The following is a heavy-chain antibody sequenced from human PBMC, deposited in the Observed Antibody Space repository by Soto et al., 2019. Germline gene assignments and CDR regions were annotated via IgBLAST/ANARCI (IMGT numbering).Heavy chain of an antibody. CDR2: MNPNTGNT. CDR3: ARGSNHWSGGSCYSDWFDP. CDR1: GYTFTSSD. J-gene: IGHJ5*02. Sequence: QVQLVQSGAEVTKPGASVRVSCKASGYTFTSSDVYWVRQATGQGLELMGWMNPNTGNTGYAQKFQGRVTMTRNTSISTAYMELSSLRSEDTAVYYCARGSNHWSGGSCYSDWFDPWGQGTPVTVSS. D-gene: IGHD2-15*01. V-gene: IGHV1-8*01.